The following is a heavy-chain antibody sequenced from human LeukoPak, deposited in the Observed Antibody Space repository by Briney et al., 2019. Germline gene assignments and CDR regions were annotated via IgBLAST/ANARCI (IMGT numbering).Heavy chain of an antibody. CDR1: GFTFSTYW. J-gene: IGHJ4*02. Sequence: GGSLLLSCASSGFTFSTYWMSWVRQAPGKGLEWVANIKQDGSEEYYVDSAKGRFTISRDNAKNSLYVQMNSLRAEDTAVYYCARYCSSTSCYAPHDYWGQGTLVTVSS. V-gene: IGHV3-7*02. CDR3: ARYCSSTSCYAPHDY. D-gene: IGHD2-2*01. CDR2: IKQDGSEE.